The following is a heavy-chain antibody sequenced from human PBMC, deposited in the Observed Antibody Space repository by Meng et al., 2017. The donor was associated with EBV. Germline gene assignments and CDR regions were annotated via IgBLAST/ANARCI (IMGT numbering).Heavy chain of an antibody. CDR2: IYWDDDK. J-gene: IGHJ4*02. D-gene: IGHD6-6*01. V-gene: IGHV2-5*02. CDR1: GVSVSTRGGG. Sequence: LLASGPWTVERAQARRVVGAFSGVSVSTRGGGVGWWRQAPGKALEWLALIYWDDDKRYSPSLKSRLTITKDTYKNQVFLTLTNMDPVDAATYYCAHIIAARPFDYWGQGTLVTVSS. CDR3: AHIIAARPFDY.